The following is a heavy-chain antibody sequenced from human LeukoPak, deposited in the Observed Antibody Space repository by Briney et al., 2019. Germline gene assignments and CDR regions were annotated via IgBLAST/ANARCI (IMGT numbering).Heavy chain of an antibody. Sequence: SETLSLTCAVSGGSISNGGYSWSWIRQPPGKGLEWIGYIYHSGSTYYNPSLKSRVTISVDRSKNQFSLKLSSVTAADTAVYYCARGNDYGDYYWGREPWSPSPQ. CDR3: ARGNDYGDYY. J-gene: IGHJ4*02. D-gene: IGHD4-17*01. CDR2: IYHSGST. V-gene: IGHV4-30-2*01. CDR1: GGSISNGGYS.